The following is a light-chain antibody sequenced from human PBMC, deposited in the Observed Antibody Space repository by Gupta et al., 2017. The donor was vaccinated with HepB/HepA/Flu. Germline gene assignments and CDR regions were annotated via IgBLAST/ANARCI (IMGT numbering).Light chain of an antibody. CDR1: EDSTNY. Sequence: DIQMTQSPSSLSASVGDRVTITCQASEDSTNYLNWYQQKPGKAPNLLMYDASTLKTGVPSRFSGSGSGTDFTLTINSLQPEDFATYFCQHYHSIPLTFGGGTRVEIK. J-gene: IGKJ4*01. CDR3: QHYHSIPLT. V-gene: IGKV1-33*01. CDR2: DAS.